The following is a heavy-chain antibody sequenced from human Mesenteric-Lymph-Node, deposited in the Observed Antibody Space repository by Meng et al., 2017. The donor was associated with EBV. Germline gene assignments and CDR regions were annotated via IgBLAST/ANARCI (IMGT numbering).Heavy chain of an antibody. V-gene: IGHV4-4*02. D-gene: IGHD3-10*01. CDR2: VYHSGSA. Sequence: GQLQESGPGLVKPSGTLSLTCAVSGGSIPNSNWWSWVRQVPGKGLEWIAEVYHSGSANYNPSLESRVTVSVDRSNNHFSLKVTSVTAADTAVYYCARVGWGVRGYYFDYWGQGTLVTVSS. CDR1: GGSIPNSNW. J-gene: IGHJ4*02. CDR3: ARVGWGVRGYYFDY.